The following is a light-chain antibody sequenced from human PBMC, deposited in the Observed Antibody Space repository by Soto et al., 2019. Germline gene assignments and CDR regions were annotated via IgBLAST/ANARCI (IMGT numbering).Light chain of an antibody. Sequence: EIVLTQSPGTLSLSPGERATVSCRASQCVSSSYLAWYQQKPGQAPRLLIYGVSSRATGIPDRFSGSGSGTDFTLTISRLEPEDFAVYYCQQYGSSPWTFGQGTKVEIK. CDR3: QQYGSSPWT. CDR2: GVS. V-gene: IGKV3-20*01. J-gene: IGKJ1*01. CDR1: QCVSSSY.